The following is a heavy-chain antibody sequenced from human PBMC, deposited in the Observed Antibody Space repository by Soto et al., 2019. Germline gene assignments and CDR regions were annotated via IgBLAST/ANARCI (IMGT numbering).Heavy chain of an antibody. D-gene: IGHD6-13*01. CDR2: IYYSGST. CDR3: SKVSSWLSYYYYLAV. CDR1: GGSISSSTYY. Sequence: SETLSLTCSGSGGSISSSTYYGGWIRQPPGKGLEWIGSIYYSGSTYYNPTLKSRVTISVATAKNQFSLKLSSVTAADTAVYYCSKVSSWLSYYYYLAVWGQGTTVTVSS. J-gene: IGHJ6*03. V-gene: IGHV4-39*07.